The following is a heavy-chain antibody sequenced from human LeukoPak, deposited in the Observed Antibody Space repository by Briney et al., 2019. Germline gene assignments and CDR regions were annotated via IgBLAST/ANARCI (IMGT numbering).Heavy chain of an antibody. Sequence: ASVKVSCKASGYTFTSYAMHWVRQAPGQRLEWMGWINAGNGNTKYSQKFQGRVTITRDTSTSTVHMELSGLRSEDTAVYYCARDQEGFDYWGQGTLVTVSS. CDR2: INAGNGNT. J-gene: IGHJ4*02. CDR3: ARDQEGFDY. V-gene: IGHV1-3*01. CDR1: GYTFTSYA.